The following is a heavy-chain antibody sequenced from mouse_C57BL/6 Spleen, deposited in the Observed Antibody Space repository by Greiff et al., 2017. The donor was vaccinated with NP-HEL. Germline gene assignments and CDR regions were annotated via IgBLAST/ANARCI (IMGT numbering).Heavy chain of an antibody. V-gene: IGHV1-50*01. D-gene: IGHD1-1*01. Sequence: QVQLQQPGAELVKPGASVKLSCKASGYTFTSYWMQWVKQRPGQGLEWIGEIDPSDSYTNYNQKFKGKATLTVDTSSSTAYMQLSSLTSEDSAVYYCARSHYGSSSYWYFDVWGTGTTVTVSS. CDR2: IDPSDSYT. CDR3: ARSHYGSSSYWYFDV. J-gene: IGHJ1*03. CDR1: GYTFTSYW.